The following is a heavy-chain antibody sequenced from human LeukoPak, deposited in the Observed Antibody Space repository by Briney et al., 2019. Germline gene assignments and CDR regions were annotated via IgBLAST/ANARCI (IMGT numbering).Heavy chain of an antibody. Sequence: GGSLRLSCAASGFTFSSYSMSWVRQAPGKGLEWVSYISSSGTTYYAESVKGRFTISRDNAKNSLYLQMSSLRDGDTSVYFCARDYASGSYPIGYWGQGTLVTVSS. CDR3: ARDYASGSYPIGY. V-gene: IGHV3-48*02. CDR2: ISSSGTT. D-gene: IGHD3-16*01. CDR1: GFTFSSYS. J-gene: IGHJ4*02.